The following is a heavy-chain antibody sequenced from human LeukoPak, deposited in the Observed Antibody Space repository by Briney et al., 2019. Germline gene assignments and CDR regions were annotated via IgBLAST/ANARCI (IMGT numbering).Heavy chain of an antibody. D-gene: IGHD6-13*01. CDR2: IYYSGST. J-gene: IGHJ4*02. V-gene: IGHV4-59*08. CDR3: ARLTTGYSSSCYFDY. Sequence: PSETLSLTCTVSGGSISSYYWSWIRQPPGKGLEWIGYIYYSGSTNYNPSLKSRVTISVDTSKNQFSLKLSSVTAADTAVYYSARLTTGYSSSCYFDYWGQGTLVTVSS. CDR1: GGSISSYY.